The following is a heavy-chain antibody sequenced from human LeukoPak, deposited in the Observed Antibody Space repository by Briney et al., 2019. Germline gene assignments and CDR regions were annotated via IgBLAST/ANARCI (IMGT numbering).Heavy chain of an antibody. CDR3: ARDSVVEGNY. CDR1: AFTFSTYG. Sequence: GGSLRLSCAASAFTFSTYGMHWVRQAPGKGLEWVAFVRYDGSNKYYADSVKGRFTISRDNSKNTLYLQMNSLRADDTAIYYCARDSVVEGNYWGQGTLVTVSS. CDR2: VRYDGSNK. J-gene: IGHJ4*02. D-gene: IGHD4-23*01. V-gene: IGHV3-30*02.